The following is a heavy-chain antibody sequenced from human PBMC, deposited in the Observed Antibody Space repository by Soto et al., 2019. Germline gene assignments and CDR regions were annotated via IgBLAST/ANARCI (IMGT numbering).Heavy chain of an antibody. Sequence: QVQLVQSGAEVKNSGASVKVSCKASGYTFTSYGFSWVRQAPGQGLEWMGWISASNGNTNYAQKFQGRVTITADKSTSTAYMELSSLRSEDTAVYYCARAPSSRSGAFDIWGQGTMVTVSS. J-gene: IGHJ3*02. V-gene: IGHV1-18*01. CDR1: GYTFTSYG. CDR3: ARAPSSRSGAFDI. D-gene: IGHD2-2*01. CDR2: ISASNGNT.